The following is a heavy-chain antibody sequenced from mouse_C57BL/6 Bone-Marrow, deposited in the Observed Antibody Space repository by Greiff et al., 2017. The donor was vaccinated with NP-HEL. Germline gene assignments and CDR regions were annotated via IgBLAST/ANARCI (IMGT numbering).Heavy chain of an antibody. CDR2: IDPENGDT. J-gene: IGHJ2*01. CDR1: GFNIKDDY. V-gene: IGHV14-4*01. CDR3: TTTTDRGGYFDY. D-gene: IGHD1-1*01. Sequence: VQLQQSGAELVRPGASVKLSCTASGFNIKDDYMHWVKQRPEQGLEWIGWIDPENGDTEYASKFQGKATITADTSSNTAYLQLSSLTSEDTAVYYCTTTTDRGGYFDYWGQGTTLTVSS.